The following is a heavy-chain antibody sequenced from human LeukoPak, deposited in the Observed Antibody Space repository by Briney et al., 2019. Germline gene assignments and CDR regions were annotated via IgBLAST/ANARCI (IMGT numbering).Heavy chain of an antibody. D-gene: IGHD3-10*01. CDR2: IITIFGIA. Sequence: SVKLSCKASGATFTSYAMSWVRQAPGQGLEWMGGIITIFGIANYAQKFQGRVTITADESTSTAYMEMSSLRSEDTAVYYYARVRVNIRGVTTFDPWGQGTLVTVSS. V-gene: IGHV1-69*01. J-gene: IGHJ5*02. CDR1: GATFTSYA. CDR3: ARVRVNIRGVTTFDP.